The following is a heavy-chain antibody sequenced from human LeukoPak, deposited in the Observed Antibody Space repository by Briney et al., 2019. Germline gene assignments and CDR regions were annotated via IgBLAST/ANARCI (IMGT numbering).Heavy chain of an antibody. V-gene: IGHV3-33*01. CDR2: IWSDGSNK. Sequence: GGSLRLSCAASGFTFSNYGIRWVRQAPGKGLEWVAVIWSDGSNKYYAESVKGRFTISRDNSKDTLYLQLNSLRAEDTAVYYCARRSSGTYGFDFWGQGTLVTVSS. CDR3: ARRSSGTYGFDF. CDR1: GFTFSNYG. J-gene: IGHJ4*02. D-gene: IGHD1-26*01.